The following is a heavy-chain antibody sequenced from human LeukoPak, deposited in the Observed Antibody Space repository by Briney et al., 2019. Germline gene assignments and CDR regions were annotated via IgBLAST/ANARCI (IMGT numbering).Heavy chain of an antibody. CDR1: GFTFSSYW. D-gene: IGHD2-2*01. J-gene: IGHJ6*04. CDR2: INSDGSST. V-gene: IGHV3-74*01. Sequence: GGSLRLSCAASGFTFSSYWMHWVRQVPGKGLVWVSRINSDGSSTSYADSVKGRFTISRDNAKNTLYLQMNSLRAEDTAVYYCARDQMAYCSSTSCYDDGMDVWGKGTTVTVSS. CDR3: ARDQMAYCSSTSCYDDGMDV.